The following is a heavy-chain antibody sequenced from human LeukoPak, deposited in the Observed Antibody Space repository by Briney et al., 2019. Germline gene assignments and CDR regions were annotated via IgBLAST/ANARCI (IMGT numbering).Heavy chain of an antibody. J-gene: IGHJ4*02. D-gene: IGHD3-16*01. V-gene: IGHV4-59*01. Sequence: PSETLSLTCTVSNGSPINYYWSWIRQPPGKTLEWIGYIYYNVLTNYNTSLKRRVDISLDTSKNQFSRKLNSVTAADTAVYYRARKGGTFDYWGQGTLVTVSS. CDR3: ARKGGTFDY. CDR2: IYYNVLT. CDR1: NGSPINYY.